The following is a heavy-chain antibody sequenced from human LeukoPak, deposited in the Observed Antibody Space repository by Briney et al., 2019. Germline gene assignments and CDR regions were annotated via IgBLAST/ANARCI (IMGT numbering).Heavy chain of an antibody. Sequence: SETLSLTCTVSNGSISSDYWTWIRQPPGKGLEWIGYIYYSGSTRYNPSLESRATISLDTSRNQFSLKLTSMTAADTAVYYCARLTTRPGGIRPLIMDFWGQGTLVTVSS. V-gene: IGHV4-59*01. J-gene: IGHJ4*02. D-gene: IGHD3-10*01. CDR1: NGSISSDY. CDR2: IYYSGST. CDR3: ARLTTRPGGIRPLIMDF.